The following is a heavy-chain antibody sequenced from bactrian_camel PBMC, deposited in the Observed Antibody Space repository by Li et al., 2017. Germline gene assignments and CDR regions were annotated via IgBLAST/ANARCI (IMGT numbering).Heavy chain of an antibody. J-gene: IGHJ4*01. D-gene: IGHD1*01. V-gene: IGHV3-3*01. CDR1: SWYYSRNC. CDR2: INTITGLT. Sequence: VQLVESGGGAVQAGGSLRLSCAVSSWYYSRNCMGWLRQAPGKEREGVATINTITGLTNYADSVKGRFTISQDSNKNTVWLQMNSLKPGDTAMYYCAAGGLFVYCQVGARETDFGSTERGQGTQVTVS.